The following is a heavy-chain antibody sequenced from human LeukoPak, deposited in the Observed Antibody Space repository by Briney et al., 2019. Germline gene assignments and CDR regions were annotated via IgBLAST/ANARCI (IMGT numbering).Heavy chain of an antibody. V-gene: IGHV4-59*01. D-gene: IGHD6-13*01. J-gene: IGHJ1*01. CDR2: IYYSGRT. CDR1: GGSISSYY. CDR3: AAASYGSTWYNAENAECFHH. Sequence: PSETLSLTCTVSGGSISSYYWSWIRQPPGKGLEYIGYIYYSGRTNYNPSLKSRVTIAVDTSKNQFSLMVISVTAADTAIYYCAAASYGSTWYNAENAECFHHWGQGTLVTVSS.